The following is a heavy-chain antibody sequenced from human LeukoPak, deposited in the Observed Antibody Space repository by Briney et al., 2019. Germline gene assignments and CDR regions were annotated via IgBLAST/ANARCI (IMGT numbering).Heavy chain of an antibody. V-gene: IGHV3-74*01. CDR2: ISGDGSMT. J-gene: IGHJ4*02. CDR1: GFTFRSYW. D-gene: IGHD6-6*01. CDR3: ARYSSSSGGASHYLDY. Sequence: GGSLRLSCAVSGFTFRSYWMHWVRQAPGKGLVWVSRISGDGSMTNYADSVKGRFTISRDNAKNTVYLQMNSLRAEDTAVYYGARYSSSSGGASHYLDYWAKGTLVTVSS.